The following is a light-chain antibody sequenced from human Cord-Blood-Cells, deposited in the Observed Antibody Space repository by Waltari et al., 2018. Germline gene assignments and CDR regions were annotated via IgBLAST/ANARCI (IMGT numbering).Light chain of an antibody. V-gene: IGLV2-14*01. CDR3: SSYTSSSTWV. CDR2: DVS. J-gene: IGLJ3*02. Sequence: QSALTQPASVSGSPGQSITISCTVTSSDVGGYNYVSWYKQHPGNAPNLMIYDVSKRPSGVSNRFSGSKSGNTASLTISGLQAEDEADYYCSSYTSSSTWVFGGGTKLTVL. CDR1: SSDVGGYNY.